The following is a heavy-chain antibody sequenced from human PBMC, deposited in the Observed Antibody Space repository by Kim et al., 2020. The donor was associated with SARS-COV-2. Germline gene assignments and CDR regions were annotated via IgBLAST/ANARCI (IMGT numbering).Heavy chain of an antibody. CDR2: VSYNGNA. D-gene: IGHD6-25*01. Sequence: SETLSLTCSLSGGSVSGYFWSWVRQPPGKGLDWIGYVSYNGNAIYNPSLKSRVTISVDTSKRQFSLRLTSVTVADTALYFCARDGSGRGMDVWGQGTTVIVSS. V-gene: IGHV4-59*02. J-gene: IGHJ6*02. CDR1: GGSVSGYF. CDR3: ARDGSGRGMDV.